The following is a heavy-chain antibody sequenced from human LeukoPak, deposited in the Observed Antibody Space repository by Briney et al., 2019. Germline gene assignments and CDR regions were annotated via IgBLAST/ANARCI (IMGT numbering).Heavy chain of an antibody. CDR3: ARDRVTMVRGVIPRWFQP. Sequence: AAVKVSCTSSGYTFTSYGISWVRQAPGQGREWMGWISAYNGNTNYAQKVQGRGTMTTDTATTRAYMQLRGQRADDTAVYYCARDRVTMVRGVIPRWFQPWGQGPLVTVSS. V-gene: IGHV1-18*01. CDR2: ISAYNGNT. D-gene: IGHD3-10*01. J-gene: IGHJ5*02. CDR1: GYTFTSYG.